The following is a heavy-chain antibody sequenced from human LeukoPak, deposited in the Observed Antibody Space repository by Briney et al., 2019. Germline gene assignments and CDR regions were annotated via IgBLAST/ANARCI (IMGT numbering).Heavy chain of an antibody. Sequence: ASVKVSCKASGYTFTSYGISWVRQAPGQGLEWMGWINPNSGGTNYAQKFQGWVTMTRDTSISTAYMELCRLRSDDTAVYYCARAPGTYYYDSSGPEGWFDPWGQGTLVTVSS. CDR1: GYTFTSYG. V-gene: IGHV1-2*04. D-gene: IGHD3-22*01. J-gene: IGHJ5*02. CDR3: ARAPGTYYYDSSGPEGWFDP. CDR2: INPNSGGT.